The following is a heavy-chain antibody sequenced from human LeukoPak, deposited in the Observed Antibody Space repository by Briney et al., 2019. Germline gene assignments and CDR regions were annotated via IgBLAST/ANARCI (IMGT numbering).Heavy chain of an antibody. Sequence: GGSLRLSCAASGFTFSGSAMHWVRQASGKGLEWVGRIRSKANSYATAYAASVKGRFTISRDDSKNTAYLQMNSLKTEDTAVYYCTRHNSAYYYDSSGYYSTSRLAYYFDYWGQGTLVTVSS. CDR2: IRSKANSYAT. J-gene: IGHJ4*02. V-gene: IGHV3-73*01. CDR3: TRHNSAYYYDSSGYYSTSRLAYYFDY. CDR1: GFTFSGSA. D-gene: IGHD3-22*01.